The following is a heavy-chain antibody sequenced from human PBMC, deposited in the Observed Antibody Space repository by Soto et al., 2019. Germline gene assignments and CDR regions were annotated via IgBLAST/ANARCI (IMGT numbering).Heavy chain of an antibody. V-gene: IGHV3-30*18. Sequence: GGSLRLSCAASGFTFSSYGMHWVRQAPGKGLEWVAVISYDGSNKYYADSVKGRFTISRDNSKNTLYLQMNSLRAEDTAVYYCAKDLPVYCTNGVCLLDYWGQGTLVTVSS. J-gene: IGHJ4*02. D-gene: IGHD2-8*01. CDR3: AKDLPVYCTNGVCLLDY. CDR1: GFTFSSYG. CDR2: ISYDGSNK.